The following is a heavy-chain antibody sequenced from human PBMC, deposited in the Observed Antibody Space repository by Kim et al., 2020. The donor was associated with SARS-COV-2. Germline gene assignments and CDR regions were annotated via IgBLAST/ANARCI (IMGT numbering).Heavy chain of an antibody. CDR3: ARLNDFWSGYYPDY. V-gene: IGHV4-34*01. J-gene: IGHJ4*02. CDR2: INHSGST. CDR1: GGSFSGYY. Sequence: SETLSLTCAVYGGSFSGYYWSWIRQPPGKGLEWIGEINHSGSTNYNPSLKSRVTISVDTSKNQFSLKLSSVTAADTAVYYCARLNDFWSGYYPDYWGQGTLVTVSS. D-gene: IGHD3-3*01.